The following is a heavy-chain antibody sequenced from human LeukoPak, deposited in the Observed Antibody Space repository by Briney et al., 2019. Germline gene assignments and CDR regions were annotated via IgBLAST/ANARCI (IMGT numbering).Heavy chain of an antibody. J-gene: IGHJ4*02. D-gene: IGHD1-7*01. CDR1: GFTFDDYA. CDR2: ISWNSGSI. Sequence: GRSLRLSCAASGFTFDDYAMHWVRQAPGKGLEWVSGISWNSGSIGYADSVKGRFTISRDNAKNSLYLQMNSLRAEDMALYYCAKGGITGTTQYFDYWGQGTLVTVSS. V-gene: IGHV3-9*03. CDR3: AKGGITGTTQYFDY.